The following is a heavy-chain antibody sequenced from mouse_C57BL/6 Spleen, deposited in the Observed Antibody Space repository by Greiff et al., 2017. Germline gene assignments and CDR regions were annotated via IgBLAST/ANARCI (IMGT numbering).Heavy chain of an antibody. D-gene: IGHD2-3*01. J-gene: IGHJ4*01. V-gene: IGHV5-15*01. CDR3: ARRKAIYDGYYDYAMDY. CDR1: GFTFSDYG. CDR2: ISNLAYSI. Sequence: EVHLVESGGGLVQPGGSLKLSCAASGFTFSDYGMAWVRQAPRKGPEWVAFISNLAYSIYYADTVTGRFTISRENAKNTLYLEMSSLRSEDTAMYYCARRKAIYDGYYDYAMDYWGQGTSVTVSS.